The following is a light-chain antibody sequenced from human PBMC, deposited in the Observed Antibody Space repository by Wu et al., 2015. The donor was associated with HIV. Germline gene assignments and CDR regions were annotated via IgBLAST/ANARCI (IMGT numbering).Light chain of an antibody. CDR1: QSISTW. Sequence: DIQMTQSPSTLSASLGDRVTITCRASQSISTWLAWYQQKTGKAPKLLIYKASILESGVPSRFSGSGSGTEFTLTITSLQPDDFGSYYCQQYHGYPLTFGGGTKVEIK. V-gene: IGKV1-5*03. CDR3: QQYHGYPLT. CDR2: KAS. J-gene: IGKJ4*01.